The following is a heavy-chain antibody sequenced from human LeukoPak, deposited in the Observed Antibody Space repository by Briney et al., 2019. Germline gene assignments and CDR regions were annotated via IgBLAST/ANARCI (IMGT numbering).Heavy chain of an antibody. D-gene: IGHD2-2*01. CDR3: ARGSPNIVVVPAAPKGWFDP. CDR1: DGSFSGYY. V-gene: IGHV4-34*01. CDR2: IIQSGST. J-gene: IGHJ5*02. Sequence: SETLSLTCAVYDGSFSGYYWSWIRQPPGKGLEWIGQIIQSGSTNYNPSPKSRVTISVDTSKNQFFLKLSSVTAADTAVYYCARGSPNIVVVPAAPKGWFDPWGQGTLVTVSS.